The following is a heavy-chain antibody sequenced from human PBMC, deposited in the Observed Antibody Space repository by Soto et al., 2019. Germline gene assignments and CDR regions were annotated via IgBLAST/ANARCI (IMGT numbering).Heavy chain of an antibody. Sequence: PSETLSLTCAVSGYPISSSKWWTWVRQTPGKGLEWIGKIDQNGITNYNPSLESRVTILKDNSKNQLSLKLTSVTAVDSAVYYCARLNRDYYYYGMDVWGQGATVTVSS. CDR2: IDQNGIT. V-gene: IGHV4-4*02. J-gene: IGHJ6*02. CDR3: ARLNRDYYYYGMDV. CDR1: GYPISSSKW.